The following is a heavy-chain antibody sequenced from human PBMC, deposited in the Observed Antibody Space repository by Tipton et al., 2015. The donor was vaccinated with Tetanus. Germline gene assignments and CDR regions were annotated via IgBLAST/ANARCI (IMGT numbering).Heavy chain of an antibody. CDR2: IYFSGST. CDR3: ARRDYSDSSVDN. V-gene: IGHV4-39*01. Sequence: TLSLTCTVSGASISSGAYSWSWIRQPPGKGLEWIGSIYFSGSTYYNPSLKSRVTIYVDTSKKQFSLRLSSVTAADTAVYYCARRDYSDSSVDNWGQGTLVTVSS. CDR1: GASISSGAYS. J-gene: IGHJ4*02. D-gene: IGHD3-22*01.